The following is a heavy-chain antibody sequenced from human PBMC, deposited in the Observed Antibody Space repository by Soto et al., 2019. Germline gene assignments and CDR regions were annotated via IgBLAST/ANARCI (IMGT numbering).Heavy chain of an antibody. CDR2: INHSGST. V-gene: IGHV4-34*01. CDR3: ARFTRGYYHYGMDV. Sequence: SETLSLTCAVYGGSFSGYYWSWIRQPPGKGLEWIGEINHSGSTNYNPSLKSRVTISVDTSKNQFSLKLSSVTAADTAVYYCARFTRGYYHYGMDVCGQGTTVTVSS. CDR1: GGSFSGYY. D-gene: IGHD3-10*01. J-gene: IGHJ6*02.